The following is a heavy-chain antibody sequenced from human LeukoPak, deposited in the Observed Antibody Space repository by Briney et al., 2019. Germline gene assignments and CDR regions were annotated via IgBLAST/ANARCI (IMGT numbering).Heavy chain of an antibody. CDR3: ARDRLPSSGYYNWFDP. D-gene: IGHD3-3*01. J-gene: IGHJ5*02. CDR1: GYTFTSYG. V-gene: IGHV1-18*01. CDR2: ISAYNGNT. Sequence: ASVKVSCTASGYTFTSYGISWVRQAPGQGLEWMGWISAYNGNTNYAQKLQGRVTMTTDTSTSTAYMELRSLRSDDTAVYYCARDRLPSSGYYNWFDPWGQGTLVTVSS.